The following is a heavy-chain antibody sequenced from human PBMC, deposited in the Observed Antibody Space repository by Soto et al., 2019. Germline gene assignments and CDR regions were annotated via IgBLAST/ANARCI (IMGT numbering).Heavy chain of an antibody. J-gene: IGHJ3*01. Sequence: PGGSLRLSCAASGFTFSSSEMYWVRQAPGKGLEWISYIHTSGHPIFYADSVKGRFTISRDNANNSVFLQMNSLRAEDTAVYYCARRASRWGQGTMVTVSS. V-gene: IGHV3-48*03. D-gene: IGHD1-26*01. CDR1: GFTFSSSE. CDR2: IHTSGHPI. CDR3: ARRASR.